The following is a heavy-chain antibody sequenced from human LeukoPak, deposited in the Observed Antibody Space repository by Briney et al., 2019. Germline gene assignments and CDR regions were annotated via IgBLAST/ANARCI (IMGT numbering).Heavy chain of an antibody. D-gene: IGHD3-22*01. CDR2: IYHSGST. CDR3: ARDLGGYYYDSSGYYDSADY. V-gene: IGHV4-4*02. J-gene: IGHJ4*02. CDR1: GGSISRSW. Sequence: SGTLSLTCAVSGGSISRSWWSWVRQPPGKGLEWIGEIYHSGSTNYNPSLKSRVTISVDKSKNQFSLKLSSVTAADTAVYYCARDLGGYYYDSSGYYDSADYWGQGTLVTVSS.